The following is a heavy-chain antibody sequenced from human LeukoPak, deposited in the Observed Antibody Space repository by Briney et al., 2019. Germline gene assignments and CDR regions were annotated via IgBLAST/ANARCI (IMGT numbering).Heavy chain of an antibody. CDR3: ARDATIAAPLMS. Sequence: SETLSLTCTVSGGSISSSSYYWGWIRQPPGKGLEWIGSIYYSGSTYYNPSLKSRVTVSVDTSKNQFSLKLSSVTAADTAVYYCARDATIAAPLMSWGQGTLVIVSS. J-gene: IGHJ4*02. CDR1: GGSISSSSYY. D-gene: IGHD6-13*01. V-gene: IGHV4-39*07. CDR2: IYYSGST.